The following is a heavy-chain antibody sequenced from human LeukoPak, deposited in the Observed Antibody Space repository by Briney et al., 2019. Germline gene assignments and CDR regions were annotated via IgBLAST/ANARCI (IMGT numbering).Heavy chain of an antibody. J-gene: IGHJ4*01. CDR3: ARERGYYDSSGYGTYSDY. Sequence: SETLTLTCVVSGDSISSGNFWGWIRQPPGKGLDYIGNIDHRGNTYYNPSLKSRLTISVETSRNQFSLRLSSVTAADTAVYYCARERGYYDSSGYGTYSDYWGHGTLVTVSS. V-gene: IGHV4-38-2*02. D-gene: IGHD3-22*01. CDR2: IDHRGNT. CDR1: GDSISSGNF.